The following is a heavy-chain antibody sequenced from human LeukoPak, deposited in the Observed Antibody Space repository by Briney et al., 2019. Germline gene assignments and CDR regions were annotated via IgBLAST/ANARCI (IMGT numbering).Heavy chain of an antibody. CDR2: ISSSSSTI. CDR1: GFTLSSYS. J-gene: IGHJ4*02. CDR3: ARDLEGYSGAFDY. D-gene: IGHD4-11*01. Sequence: GGSLRLSCAASGFTLSSYSMNWVRQAPGKGLEWVSYISSSSSTIYYADSVKGRFTISRENAKNSLYLQMNSLRAEDTAVYYCARDLEGYSGAFDYWGQGTLVTVSS. V-gene: IGHV3-48*01.